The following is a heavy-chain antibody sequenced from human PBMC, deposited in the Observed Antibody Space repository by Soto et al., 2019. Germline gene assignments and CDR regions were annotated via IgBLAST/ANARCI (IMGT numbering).Heavy chain of an antibody. D-gene: IGHD3-10*01. J-gene: IGHJ4*02. V-gene: IGHV1-18*04. CDR2: ISAYNGNT. Sequence: GASVKVSCKASGYTFTGYGISWVRQAPGQGLEWMGWISAYNGNTNYAQKLQGRVTMTTDTSTSTAYMELRSLRSDDTAVYYCARDIEVGRLWFGESEANDYWGQGTLVTVSS. CDR3: ARDIEVGRLWFGESEANDY. CDR1: GYTFTGYG.